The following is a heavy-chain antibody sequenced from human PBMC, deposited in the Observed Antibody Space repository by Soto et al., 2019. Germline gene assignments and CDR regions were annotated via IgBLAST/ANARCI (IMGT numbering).Heavy chain of an antibody. J-gene: IGHJ4*02. V-gene: IGHV1-2*02. CDR1: VPSFGYFY. Sequence: GXSVKTSCRGPVPSFGYFYIYLVRQAPGQGLECLGWMNPYSGVTALSQKFRGRVTLAMDTSTNTDYMALARLSSEDNGVYYCARGASMVTESYFDVWGQGPLVTVSS. D-gene: IGHD2-21*02. CDR2: MNPYSGVT. CDR3: ARGASMVTESYFDV.